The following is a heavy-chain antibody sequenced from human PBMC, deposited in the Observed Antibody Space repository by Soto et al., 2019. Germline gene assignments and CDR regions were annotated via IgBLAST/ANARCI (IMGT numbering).Heavy chain of an antibody. CDR2: IIPNFGAA. CDR3: ARESGGSYSPPKD. Sequence: QVQLVQSGAEVKKPGSSVKVSCKVSGGTFSSYAISWVRQAPGQGLEWMGGIIPNFGAANYAQKFQGRITITADESTTTAYVELSSLRSDDTAVYYCARESGGSYSPPKDWGQGTLVTVSS. CDR1: GGTFSSYA. V-gene: IGHV1-69*01. J-gene: IGHJ4*02. D-gene: IGHD3-10*01.